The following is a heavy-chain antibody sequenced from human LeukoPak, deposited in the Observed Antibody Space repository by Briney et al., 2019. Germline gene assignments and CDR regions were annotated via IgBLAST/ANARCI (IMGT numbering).Heavy chain of an antibody. CDR2: INWNGRGA. CDR3: ARYLRMLYGRGGDYYFYMDV. D-gene: IGHD2-8*01. J-gene: IGHJ6*03. CDR1: GFTFDDYG. V-gene: IGHV3-20*04. Sequence: PGGSLRLSCVASGFTFDDYGMRWVRPVRGKGRAWVSGINWNGRGAGYADCVQGGFALSRENAKKSLYLQMNSLKAEDTALFLCARYLRMLYGRGGDYYFYMDVWGKGATLTVSS.